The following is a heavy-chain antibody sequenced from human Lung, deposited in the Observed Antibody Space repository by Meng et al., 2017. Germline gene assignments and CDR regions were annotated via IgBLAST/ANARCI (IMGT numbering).Heavy chain of an antibody. D-gene: IGHD1-26*01. CDR1: GFTFSSYW. CDR2: INTDGTTT. CDR3: ARDVAGRGGY. J-gene: IGHJ4*02. Sequence: VQLVEVGGCLVQPGWSLRLSFAASGFTFSSYWMHWVRQTPGKGLVWVSRINTDGTTTTYADSVKGRFTISRDNAKNTLYLQMNSLRGEDTAVYYCARDVAGRGGYWGQGTLVTVSS. V-gene: IGHV3-74*01.